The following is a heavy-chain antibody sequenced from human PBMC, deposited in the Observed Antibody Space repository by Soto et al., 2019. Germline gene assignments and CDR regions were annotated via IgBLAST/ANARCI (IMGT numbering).Heavy chain of an antibody. J-gene: IGHJ6*02. CDR3: ARGGYYDPSYGMDV. V-gene: IGHV4-59*01. D-gene: IGHD3-3*01. Sequence: SETLSLTCTVSGGSISSYYWSWIRQPPGKGLEWIGYIYYSGSTNYNPSLKSRVTISVDTSKNRFSLKLSSVTAADTAVYYCARGGYYDPSYGMDVWGQGTTVTVSS. CDR2: IYYSGST. CDR1: GGSISSYY.